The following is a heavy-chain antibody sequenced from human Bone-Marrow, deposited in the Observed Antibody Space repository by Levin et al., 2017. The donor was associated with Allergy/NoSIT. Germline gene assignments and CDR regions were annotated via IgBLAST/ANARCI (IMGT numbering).Heavy chain of an antibody. Sequence: GESLKISCAASGFTFSNAWMSWVRQAPGKGLEWVGRIKSKSDGGTIDYAGTVKGRFTMSRDDSKNTLYLQMNSLKTEDTAVYYCLVVATAIYNGMDFWGHGTTVTVSS. CDR2: IKSKSDGGTI. V-gene: IGHV3-15*01. CDR3: LVVATAIYNGMDF. J-gene: IGHJ6*02. D-gene: IGHD2-2*01. CDR1: GFTFSNAW.